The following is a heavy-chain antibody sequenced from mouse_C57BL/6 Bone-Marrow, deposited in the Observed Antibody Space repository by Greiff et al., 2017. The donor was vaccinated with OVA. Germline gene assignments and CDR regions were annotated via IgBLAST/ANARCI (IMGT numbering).Heavy chain of an antibody. Sequence: VHVKQSGAELMTPVASVKLSCTASGFNIKDDYMHWVKQRPEQGLEWIGWIDPENGDTEYASKFQGKATITADTSSNTAYLQLSSLTSEDTAVYYCTVTTGFDYWGQGTTLTVSA. CDR2: IDPENGDT. J-gene: IGHJ2*01. D-gene: IGHD2-2*01. V-gene: IGHV14-4*01. CDR1: GFNIKDDY. CDR3: TVTTGFDY.